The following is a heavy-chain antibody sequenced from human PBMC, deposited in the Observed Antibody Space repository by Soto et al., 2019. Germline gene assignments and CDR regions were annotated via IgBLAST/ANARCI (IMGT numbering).Heavy chain of an antibody. CDR1: GGSIGSSSYY. D-gene: IGHD2-15*01. Sequence: SETLSLTCTVSGGSIGSSSYYWGWIRQPPGKGLEWIGSIYYSGSTYYNPSLKSRVTISVDTSKNQFSLKLSSVTAADTAVYYCARDWVVVAATPHFDYWGQGTLVTVSS. V-gene: IGHV4-39*02. CDR3: ARDWVVVAATPHFDY. J-gene: IGHJ4*02. CDR2: IYYSGST.